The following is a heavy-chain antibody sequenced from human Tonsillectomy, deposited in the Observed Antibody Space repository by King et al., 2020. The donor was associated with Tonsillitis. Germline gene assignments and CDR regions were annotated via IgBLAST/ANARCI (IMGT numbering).Heavy chain of an antibody. CDR1: GFTFSAYA. CDR3: ASHYDLRGGSAHGFFDL. V-gene: IGHV3-23*04. CDR2: ISGGGGST. D-gene: IGHD3-3*01. Sequence: VQLVESGGGLVQPGGSLRLSCAGSGFTFSAYAMSWVRQAPGKGLEWVSAISGGGGSTYYADSVKGRFTISRDNSKNTQSLLMDNLRAEDTAGYYCASHYDLRGGSAHGFFDLWGRGTLVTVSS. J-gene: IGHJ2*01.